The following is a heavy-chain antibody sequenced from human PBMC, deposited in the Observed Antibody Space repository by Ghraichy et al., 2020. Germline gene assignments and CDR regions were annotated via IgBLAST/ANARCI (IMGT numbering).Heavy chain of an antibody. D-gene: IGHD1-26*01. J-gene: IGHJ3*01. CDR2: IYPDDSDT. Sequence: GESLNISCKGSGYSFTNYWIGWVRQMPGKGLEWMGIIYPDDSDTRYSPSFQGQVSISADKSISTAYLQWSSLKASDTAMYYCARHLPPSGSYNKPFDFWGQGTMVTVSS. V-gene: IGHV5-51*01. CDR3: ARHLPPSGSYNKPFDF. CDR1: GYSFTNYW.